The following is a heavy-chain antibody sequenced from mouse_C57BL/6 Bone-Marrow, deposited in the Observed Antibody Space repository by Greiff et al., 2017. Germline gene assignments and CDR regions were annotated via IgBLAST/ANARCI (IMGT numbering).Heavy chain of an antibody. CDR1: GYTFTEYT. J-gene: IGHJ4*01. CDR2: FYPGSGSI. V-gene: IGHV1-62-2*01. D-gene: IGHD1-1*01. CDR3: ARHEAYYYGSSYAMDY. Sequence: QVQLKESGAELVKPGASVKLSRKASGYTFTEYTIHWVKQRSGQGLEWIGWFYPGSGSIKYNEKFKDKATLTADKSSSTVYMELSRLTSEDSAVXFCARHEAYYYGSSYAMDYWGQGTSVTVSS.